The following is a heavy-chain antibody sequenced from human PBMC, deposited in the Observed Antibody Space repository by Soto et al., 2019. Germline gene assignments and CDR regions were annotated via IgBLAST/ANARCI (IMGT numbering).Heavy chain of an antibody. CDR3: ARGLYFFFQAEDGIRDL. V-gene: IGHV4-34*01. D-gene: IGHD3-9*01. Sequence: KGQEWICEINHSGSTNYNPSLKSRVTISVETSKIQVSLKLSSVTDEDTAVYYCARGLYFFFQAEDGIRDL. CDR2: INHSGST. J-gene: IGHJ2*01.